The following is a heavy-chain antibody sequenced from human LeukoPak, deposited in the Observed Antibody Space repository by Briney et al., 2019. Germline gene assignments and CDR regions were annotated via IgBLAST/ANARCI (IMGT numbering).Heavy chain of an antibody. CDR1: GGTFSSYA. CDR2: IIPIFGTA. Sequence: ASVKVSCKASGGTFSSYAISWVRQAPGQGLEWMGGIIPIFGTANYAQKFQGRVTITADESTSTAYMELSSLRSEDTAVYYCARGRAAARRILNDYWGQGTLVTVSS. D-gene: IGHD6-6*01. V-gene: IGHV1-69*13. J-gene: IGHJ4*02. CDR3: ARGRAAARRILNDY.